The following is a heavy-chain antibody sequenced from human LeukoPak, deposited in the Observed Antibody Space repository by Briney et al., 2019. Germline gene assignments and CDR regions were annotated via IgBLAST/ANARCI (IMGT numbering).Heavy chain of an antibody. J-gene: IGHJ6*02. V-gene: IGHV3-23*01. D-gene: IGHD3-3*01. Sequence: GGSLRLSCAASGFTFSSSAMSWVRQAPGKGLEWVSAISGSGGSTYSADSVKGRFTISRDNTKNTLYLQMNSLRAEDTAVYYCAGEYYDFWSGYHNIYGMDVWGQGTTVTVSS. CDR1: GFTFSSSA. CDR3: AGEYYDFWSGYHNIYGMDV. CDR2: ISGSGGST.